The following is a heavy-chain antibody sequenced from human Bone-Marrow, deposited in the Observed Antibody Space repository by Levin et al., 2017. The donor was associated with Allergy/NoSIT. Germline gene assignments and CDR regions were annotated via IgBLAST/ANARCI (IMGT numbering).Heavy chain of an antibody. V-gene: IGHV4-59*08. D-gene: IGHD2-2*01. CDR2: IYYSGST. J-gene: IGHJ5*01. CDR1: GASISSFY. Sequence: SQTLSLTCTVSGASISSFYWSWIRQPPGKGLEWIGYIYYSGSTNYSPSLKSRVSMSADMSRNQVYLTMSSVTAADTAVYYCARQAVPAAMNGFDSWGQGTLDTVSS. CDR3: ARQAVPAAMNGFDS.